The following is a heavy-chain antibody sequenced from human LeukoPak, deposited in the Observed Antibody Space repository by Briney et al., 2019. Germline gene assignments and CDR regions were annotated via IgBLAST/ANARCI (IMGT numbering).Heavy chain of an antibody. J-gene: IGHJ4*02. Sequence: PGGSLRLSCAASGFTFSSYAMSWVRQAPGKGLEWVSAISGSGGSTYYADSVKGRFTISRDNSKNTLYLQMNSLRAEDTAVYYCAKKGGFGQQWLVARDYWGQGTLVTVSS. CDR3: AKKGGFGQQWLVARDY. CDR1: GFTFSSYA. V-gene: IGHV3-23*01. CDR2: ISGSGGST. D-gene: IGHD6-19*01.